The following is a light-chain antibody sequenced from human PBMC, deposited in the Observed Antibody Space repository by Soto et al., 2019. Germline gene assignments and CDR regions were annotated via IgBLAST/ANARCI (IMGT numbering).Light chain of an antibody. V-gene: IGKV2-28*01. J-gene: IGKJ5*01. CDR1: ESLLHSNGYNY. CDR3: MQALQTPSIT. Sequence: DIVMTQSPLSLPVTPGEPASISCSSSESLLHSNGYNYLDWYLQKPGQSPQLLIYLGSYRASGVPDRFSGSGSGTDFTLKNSRVEAEDVGVYYCMQALQTPSITFGQGTRLEIK. CDR2: LGS.